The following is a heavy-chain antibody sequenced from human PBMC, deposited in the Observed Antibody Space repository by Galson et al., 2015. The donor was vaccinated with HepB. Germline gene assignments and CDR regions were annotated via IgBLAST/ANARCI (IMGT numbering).Heavy chain of an antibody. CDR2: IYPGDSDT. D-gene: IGHD3-22*01. V-gene: IGHV5-51*01. J-gene: IGHJ2*01. Sequence: QSGAEVKKPGESLKISCKVSGYIFTDYWLGWVRQMPGKGLEWMGTIYPGDSDTRYSPSFQGQVTISADKSISTAYLQWSSLKASDTAMYYCARQLGSVVTAQWYFDLWGRGTLVTVSS. CDR3: ARQLGSVVTAQWYFDL. CDR1: GYIFTDYW.